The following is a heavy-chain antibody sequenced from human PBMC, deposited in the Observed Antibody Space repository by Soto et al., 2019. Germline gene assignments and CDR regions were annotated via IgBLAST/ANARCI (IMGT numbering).Heavy chain of an antibody. V-gene: IGHV3-23*01. CDR3: ARGLVVVPAARTNWFDP. D-gene: IGHD2-2*01. CDR1: GFTFSSYA. J-gene: IGHJ5*02. CDR2: LSDTGGGT. Sequence: GGSLRLSCAASGFTFSSYAMSWVRQAPGKGLEWVSTLSDTGGGTYYADSVKGRFTISRDNAKNSLYLQMNSLRAEDTAVYYCARGLVVVPAARTNWFDPWGQGTLVTVSS.